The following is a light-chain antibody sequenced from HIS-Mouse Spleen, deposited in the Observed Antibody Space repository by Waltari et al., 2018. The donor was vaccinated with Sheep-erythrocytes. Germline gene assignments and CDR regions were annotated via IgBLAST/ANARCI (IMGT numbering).Light chain of an antibody. CDR3: QQYGSSPFT. Sequence: SRATQEVSVSDLAWYHQKPREAPRLLIYGASSKSTGIPDRCSGSGSGTDFTLTISRLEPEDFAVYYCQQYGSSPFTFGPGTKVDIK. CDR2: GAS. CDR1: QEVSVSD. J-gene: IGKJ3*01. V-gene: IGKV3-20*01.